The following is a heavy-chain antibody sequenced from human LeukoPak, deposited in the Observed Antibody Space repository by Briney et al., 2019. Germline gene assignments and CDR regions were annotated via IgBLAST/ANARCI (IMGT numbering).Heavy chain of an antibody. Sequence: GGSLRLSCAASGFTVSTNYMTWVRQAPGKGLEWVSFIYSGGSTYCADSVKGRFTISRDNSKNTLYLQMNSLRAEDTAVYYCARDRRSTVTTGYYYYYYGMDVWGQGTTVTVSS. CDR1: GFTVSTNY. V-gene: IGHV3-66*01. CDR3: ARDRRSTVTTGYYYYYYGMDV. J-gene: IGHJ6*02. CDR2: IYSGGST. D-gene: IGHD4-4*01.